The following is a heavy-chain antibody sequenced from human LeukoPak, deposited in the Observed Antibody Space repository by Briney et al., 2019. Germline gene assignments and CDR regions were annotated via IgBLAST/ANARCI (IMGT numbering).Heavy chain of an antibody. J-gene: IGHJ6*02. CDR3: ARDLGVGRYCSSTSCYGGYYYYGMDV. CDR2: IIPIFGTA. V-gene: IGHV1-69*13. D-gene: IGHD2-2*01. CDR1: GGTFSSYA. Sequence: ASVKVSCTASGGTFSSYAISWVRQAPGQGLEWMGGIIPIFGTANYAQKFQGRVTITADESTSTAYMELSSLRSEDTAVYYCARDLGVGRYCSSTSCYGGYYYYGMDVWGQGTTVTVSS.